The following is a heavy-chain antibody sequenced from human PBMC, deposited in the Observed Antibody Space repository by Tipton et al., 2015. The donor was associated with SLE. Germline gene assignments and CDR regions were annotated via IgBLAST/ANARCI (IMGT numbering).Heavy chain of an antibody. J-gene: IGHJ6*04. D-gene: IGHD6-19*01. CDR2: IYYSGST. CDR1: GGSVSSGSYY. CDR3: ARASVGIAVAPVDV. V-gene: IGHV4-61*01. Sequence: TLSLTCTVSGGSVSSGSYYWSWIRQPPGKGLEWIGYIYYSGSTNYNPSLKSRVTISVDTSKNQFSLKLSSVTAADTAVYYCARASVGIAVAPVDVWGKGTTVTVSS.